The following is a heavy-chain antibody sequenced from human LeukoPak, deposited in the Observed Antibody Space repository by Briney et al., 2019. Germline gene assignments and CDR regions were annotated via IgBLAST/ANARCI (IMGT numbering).Heavy chain of an antibody. Sequence: PWGSLRLSCAASGFPFSSYSMNWVRQAPGKGLEGVSYISSSSSTIYYADSVKGRFTISRDNAKNSLCLQMNSLRAEDTAVYYCARIPGDSSSPAGAFDIWGQGTMVTVSS. V-gene: IGHV3-48*01. CDR1: GFPFSSYS. CDR3: ARIPGDSSSPAGAFDI. D-gene: IGHD6-13*01. CDR2: ISSSSSTI. J-gene: IGHJ3*02.